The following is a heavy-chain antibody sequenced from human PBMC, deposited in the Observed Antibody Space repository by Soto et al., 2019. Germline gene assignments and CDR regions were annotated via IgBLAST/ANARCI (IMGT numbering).Heavy chain of an antibody. CDR2: MNPNSGNT. CDR1: GYTFTSYA. V-gene: IGHV1-8*01. Sequence: QVQLVQSGAEVKKPGASVKVSCKASGYTFTSYAINCVRQATGQGLEWMGWMNPNSGNTGYAQKFQGRVTMTRNTYISTAYMSLSSVSSEDSGVYYCARGLYACDIWGHGTMVTVSS. J-gene: IGHJ3*02. CDR3: ARGLYACDI.